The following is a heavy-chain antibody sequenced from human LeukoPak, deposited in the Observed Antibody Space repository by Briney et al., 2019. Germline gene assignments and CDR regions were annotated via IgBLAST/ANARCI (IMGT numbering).Heavy chain of an antibody. Sequence: GGSLRLSCAASGFTFSTYSINWVRQAPGKGLEWVSSISSSSSYIYYADSVKGRFTISRDNAKNSLYLQMNSLRAEDTAVYYCARAAGGYDFFDYWGQGTLVTVSS. CDR2: ISSSSSYI. CDR3: ARAAGGYDFFDY. J-gene: IGHJ4*02. V-gene: IGHV3-21*01. D-gene: IGHD5-12*01. CDR1: GFTFSTYS.